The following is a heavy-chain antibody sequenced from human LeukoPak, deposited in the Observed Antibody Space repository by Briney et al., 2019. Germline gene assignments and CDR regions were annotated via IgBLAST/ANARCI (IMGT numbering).Heavy chain of an antibody. CDR2: IGGSGTRT. Sequence: GGTLRLSCSASGFTFTTYGMNWVRQAPGKGLEWVSGIGGSGTRTYYADSVKGRFTISRDNSKNTLYLQMNSLRAEDTAVYYCAKDPDSSRDYWGQGTLVTVSS. CDR3: AKDPDSSRDY. J-gene: IGHJ4*02. D-gene: IGHD6-19*01. V-gene: IGHV3-23*01. CDR1: GFTFTTYG.